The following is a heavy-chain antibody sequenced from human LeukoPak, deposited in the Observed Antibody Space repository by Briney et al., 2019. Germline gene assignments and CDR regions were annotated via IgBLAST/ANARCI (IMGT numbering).Heavy chain of an antibody. J-gene: IGHJ4*02. CDR2: MNLNCGNA. Sequence: ASVKVSCKASGYTFTNYDINWGRQPTGQGLEWMGGMNLNCGNAVSAHECQGRDTMTGNTSISTAYMELNSLISEDTAVYFCARRIASAGTTLGYCGQGTLVTVSS. CDR3: ARRIASAGTTLGY. CDR1: GYTFTNYD. V-gene: IGHV1-8*01. D-gene: IGHD6-13*01.